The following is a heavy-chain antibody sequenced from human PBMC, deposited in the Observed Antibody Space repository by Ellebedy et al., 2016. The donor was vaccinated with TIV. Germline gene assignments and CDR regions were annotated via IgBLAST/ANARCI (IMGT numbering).Heavy chain of an antibody. D-gene: IGHD1-26*01. CDR2: IKQDGSEK. J-gene: IGHJ6*02. CDR3: ARDFGELPYYYYYGMDV. V-gene: IGHV3-7*01. CDR1: GFTFSSYW. Sequence: GESLKISCAASGFTFSSYWMSWVRQAPGKGLEWVANIKQDGSEKYYVDSVKGRFTISRDNAKNSLYLQMNSLRAEDTAVYYCARDFGELPYYYYYGMDVWGQGTTVTVSS.